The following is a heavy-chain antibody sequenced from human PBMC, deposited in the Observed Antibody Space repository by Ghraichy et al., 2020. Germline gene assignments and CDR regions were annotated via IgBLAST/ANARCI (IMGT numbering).Heavy chain of an antibody. V-gene: IGHV3-53*04. J-gene: IGHJ6*02. CDR2: IYSGGST. D-gene: IGHD6-19*01. CDR3: ARDLPSYSSGWYNYYGMDV. CDR1: GFTVSSNY. Sequence: LSLTCAASGFTVSSNYMSWVRQAPGKGLEWVSVIYSGGSTYYADSVKGRFTISRHNSKNTLYLQMNSLRAEDTAVYYCARDLPSYSSGWYNYYGMDVWGQGTTVTVSS.